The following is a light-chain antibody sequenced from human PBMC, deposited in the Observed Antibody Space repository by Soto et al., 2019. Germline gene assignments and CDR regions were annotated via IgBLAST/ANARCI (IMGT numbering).Light chain of an antibody. V-gene: IGKV3-20*01. J-gene: IGKJ1*01. CDR3: QQYGSSPWT. CDR2: GAS. Sequence: EILLTQSPGTLSLAPGERATLSCRASQSVSSSYLAWYQQKPGQAPRLLLYGASSRATGIPDRFSGSGSGTDFTLTISRLEPEDFAVYYCQQYGSSPWTFGQGTKVESK. CDR1: QSVSSSY.